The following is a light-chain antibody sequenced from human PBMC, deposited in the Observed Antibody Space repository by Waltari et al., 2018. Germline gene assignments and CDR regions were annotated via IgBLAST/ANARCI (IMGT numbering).Light chain of an antibody. CDR3: QQYTIHGT. V-gene: IGKV1-5*03. CDR1: QIISRL. CDR2: KAS. J-gene: IGKJ1*01. Sequence: DIQMNQAPSTLAASLGDRGTITCRASQIISRLLAWYQKKTRKAPKVLLYKASNLESGLPTRFGGSGSRTEFTLTISSLHPDDFATYYCQQYTIHGTFGHGTKVEIK.